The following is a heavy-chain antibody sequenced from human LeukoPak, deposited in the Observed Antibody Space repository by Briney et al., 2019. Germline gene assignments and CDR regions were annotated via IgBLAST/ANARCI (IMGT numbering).Heavy chain of an antibody. CDR1: GGSFSGYY. CDR2: INHSGST. J-gene: IGHJ4*02. V-gene: IGHV4-34*01. CDR3: AIEEGAERYYYDSSGYTAY. D-gene: IGHD3-22*01. Sequence: SETLSLTCAVYGGSFSGYYWSWIRQPPGKGLEWIGEINHSGSTNYNPSLKSRVTISVDTSKNQFSLKLSSVTAADTAVYYCAIEEGAERYYYDSSGYTAYWGQGTLVTVSS.